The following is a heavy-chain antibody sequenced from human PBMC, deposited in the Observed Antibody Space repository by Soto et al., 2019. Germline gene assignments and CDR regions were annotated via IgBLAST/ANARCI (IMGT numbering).Heavy chain of an antibody. Sequence: SETLSLTGAVYGGSFSGHDWSWIRQPPWKGLEWIGEINHSGSTNYNPSLKSRLTISVDTSKNQFSLKLRSVTAADTAVYYCAISIAVIVAVQGDATDKHYFDSWGRRTLVAVCS. CDR2: INHSGST. CDR3: AISIAVIVAVQGDATDKHYFDS. D-gene: IGHD3-22*01. CDR1: GGSFSGHD. J-gene: IGHJ4*02. V-gene: IGHV4-34*01.